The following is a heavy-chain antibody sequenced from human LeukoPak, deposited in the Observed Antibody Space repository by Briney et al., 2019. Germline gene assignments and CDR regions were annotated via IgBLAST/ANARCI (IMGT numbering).Heavy chain of an antibody. V-gene: IGHV4-4*07. CDR1: GGSISSYY. D-gene: IGHD3-10*01. CDR2: IYTCGST. J-gene: IGHJ6*03. Sequence: SETLSLTCTVSGGSISSYYWSWIRQPAGKGLEWIGRIYTCGSTNYNPSLTSRVTMSVDTSKNQFSLKLSSVTAADTAVYYCARVRKLGFGELSPHYYMDVWGKGTTVTISS. CDR3: ARVRKLGFGELSPHYYMDV.